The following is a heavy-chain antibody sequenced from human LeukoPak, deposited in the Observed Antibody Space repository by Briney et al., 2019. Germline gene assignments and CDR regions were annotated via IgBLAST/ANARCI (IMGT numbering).Heavy chain of an antibody. CDR1: GGTFSSYA. V-gene: IGHV1-69*05. CDR3: ARDLSYYGPGPYPLDY. CDR2: IIPIFGTA. Sequence: AASVKVSCKASGGTFSSYAISWVRQAPGQGLEWMGGIIPIFGTANYAQKFQGRVTITTDESTSTAYMELSSLRSEDTAVYYCARDLSYYGPGPYPLDYWGQGTLVTVSS. J-gene: IGHJ4*02. D-gene: IGHD3-10*01.